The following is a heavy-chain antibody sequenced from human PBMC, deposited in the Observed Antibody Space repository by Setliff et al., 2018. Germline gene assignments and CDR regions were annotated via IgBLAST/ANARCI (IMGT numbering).Heavy chain of an antibody. CDR1: GGSISSSSYY. CDR3: ARYSSPYYYMDV. Sequence: SETLSLTCTVSGGSISSSSYYWGWIRQPPGKGLEWIGSIYYSGSTYYNPSLKSRVTISVDTSKNQFSLKLSSVTAADRAIYFCARYSSPYYYMDVWGTGIAVTVSS. CDR2: IYYSGST. V-gene: IGHV4-39*07. J-gene: IGHJ6*03. D-gene: IGHD5-18*01.